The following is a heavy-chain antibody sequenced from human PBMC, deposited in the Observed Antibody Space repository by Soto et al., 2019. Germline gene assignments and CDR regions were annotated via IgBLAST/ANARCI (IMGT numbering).Heavy chain of an antibody. CDR2: ISGSGGST. D-gene: IGHD4-4*01. CDR1: GFTFSSYA. Sequence: GGSLRLSCAASGFTFSSYAMSWVRQAPGKGLEWVSAISGSGGSTYYADSVWCRFTISRDNSKNTLYLQMNSLRAEDTAVYYCAKADSNYVGYYYGMDVWGQGTTVTVSS. J-gene: IGHJ6*02. V-gene: IGHV3-23*01. CDR3: AKADSNYVGYYYGMDV.